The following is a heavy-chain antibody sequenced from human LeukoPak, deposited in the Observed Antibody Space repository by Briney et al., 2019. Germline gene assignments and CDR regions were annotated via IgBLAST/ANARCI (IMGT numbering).Heavy chain of an antibody. V-gene: IGHV3-21*01. D-gene: IGHD3-22*01. CDR3: ARDPDHYYDSSGYQSSPGY. CDR1: GFTFSSYS. CDR2: ISSSSSYI. J-gene: IGHJ4*02. Sequence: GGSLRLSCAASGFTFSSYSMNWVRQAPGKGLEWVSSISSSSSYIYYADSVKGRFTISRDNAKNSLYLQMNSLRAEDTAVYYCARDPDHYYDSSGYQSSPGYWGQGTLVTVSS.